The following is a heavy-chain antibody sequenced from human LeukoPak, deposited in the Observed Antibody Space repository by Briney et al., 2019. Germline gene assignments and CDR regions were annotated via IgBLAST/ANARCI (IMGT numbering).Heavy chain of an antibody. CDR3: AKSGPYCSSTSCNYFDY. Sequence: PGGSLRLSCAASGFSFSTYAMSWVRQAPGKGLEWVSAISGSGGSTYYADSVKGRFTISRDNSKNTLYLQMNSLRAEDTAVYYCAKSGPYCSSTSCNYFDYRGQGTLVTVSS. V-gene: IGHV3-23*01. CDR1: GFSFSTYA. CDR2: ISGSGGST. D-gene: IGHD2-2*01. J-gene: IGHJ4*02.